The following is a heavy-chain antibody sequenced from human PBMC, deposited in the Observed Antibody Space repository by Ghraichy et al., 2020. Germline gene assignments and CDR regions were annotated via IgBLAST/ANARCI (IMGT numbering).Heavy chain of an antibody. Sequence: GGSLRLSCAASGFTFSSYAMSWVRQAPGKGLEWVSAIRGSGGSTYYADSVKGRFTISRDNSKNTLYLQMNSLRAEDTAVYYCALQDFWSGYYFYYYYGMDVWGQGTTVTVSS. J-gene: IGHJ6*02. CDR1: GFTFSSYA. CDR3: ALQDFWSGYYFYYYYGMDV. V-gene: IGHV3-23*01. CDR2: IRGSGGST. D-gene: IGHD3-3*01.